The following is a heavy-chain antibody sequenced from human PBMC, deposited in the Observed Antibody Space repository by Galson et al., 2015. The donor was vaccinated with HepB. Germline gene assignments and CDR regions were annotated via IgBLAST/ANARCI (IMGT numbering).Heavy chain of an antibody. Sequence: SVKVSCKASGYTFTGYYVHWVRQAPGQGLEWMGRINPDSGGTNHAQKFQGRVTMTRDTSISTAYMELNRLKSDDTAVYFCARQSSSPNWGQGTLVTVSS. CDR1: GYTFTGYY. CDR3: ARQSSSPN. D-gene: IGHD6-6*01. V-gene: IGHV1-2*06. CDR2: INPDSGGT. J-gene: IGHJ4*02.